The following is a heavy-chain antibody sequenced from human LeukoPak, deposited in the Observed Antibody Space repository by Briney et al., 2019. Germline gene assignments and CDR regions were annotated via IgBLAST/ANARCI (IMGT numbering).Heavy chain of an antibody. CDR2: ISGSGGST. J-gene: IGHJ4*02. CDR1: GFTFSSYA. V-gene: IGHV3-23*01. Sequence: GGSLRLSCAASGFTFSSYAMSWVRQAPGKGLEWVSAISGSGGSTYYADSVKGRLTISRDNSTNTLYLQMSSLRAEDTAVYYCAKPRTTGTGYFAYWGQGTLVTVSS. D-gene: IGHD1-1*01. CDR3: AKPRTTGTGYFAY.